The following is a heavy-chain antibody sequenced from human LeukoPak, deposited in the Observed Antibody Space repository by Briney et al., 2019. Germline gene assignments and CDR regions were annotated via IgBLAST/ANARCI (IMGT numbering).Heavy chain of an antibody. CDR1: GFTFSSYT. CDR2: ITSSSSHI. J-gene: IGHJ4*02. CDR3: ARLRGYYFDY. Sequence: GGSLRLFCAASGFTFSSYTMNWVRQALGKGLEWVSSITSSSSHIYYADSVKGRFTISRDNAKNSLFLQMNSLRAEHTAVYYCARLRGYYFDYWGQGTLVTVSS. V-gene: IGHV3-21*01. D-gene: IGHD3-22*01.